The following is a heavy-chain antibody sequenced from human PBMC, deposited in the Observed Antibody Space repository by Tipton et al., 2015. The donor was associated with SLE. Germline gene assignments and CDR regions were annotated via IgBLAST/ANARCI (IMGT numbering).Heavy chain of an antibody. V-gene: IGHV4-39*07. D-gene: IGHD3-16*01. J-gene: IGHJ3*02. CDR2: IYYSGST. Sequence: TLSLTCTVSGGSISSSSYYWGWIRQPPGKGLEWIGSIYYSGSTYYNPSLKSRVTISVDTSKNQFSLKLSSVTAADTAVYYCARDGGFMITFGGPDAFDIWGQGTMVTISS. CDR1: GGSISSSSYY. CDR3: ARDGGFMITFGGPDAFDI.